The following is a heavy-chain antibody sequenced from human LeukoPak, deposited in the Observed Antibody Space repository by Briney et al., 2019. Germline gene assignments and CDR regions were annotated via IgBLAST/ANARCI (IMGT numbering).Heavy chain of an antibody. CDR3: ACGLYDSSGYPH. J-gene: IGHJ1*01. D-gene: IGHD3-22*01. CDR1: GGSFSGYY. Sequence: SETLSLTCAVYGGSFSGYYWSWIRQPPGKGLEWIGEINHSGSTNYNPSLKSRVTISVDTSKNQFSLKLSSVTAADTAVYYCACGLYDSSGYPHWGQGTLVSVSS. V-gene: IGHV4-34*01. CDR2: INHSGST.